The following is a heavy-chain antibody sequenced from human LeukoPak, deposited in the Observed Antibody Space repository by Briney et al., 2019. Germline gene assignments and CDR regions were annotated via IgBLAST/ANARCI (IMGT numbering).Heavy chain of an antibody. Sequence: ASVKVSCKASGYTFTSYDINWVRQATGQGLAWMGWMNPNSGNTGYAQKFQGRVTMTRNTSISTAYMELSSLRSEDTAVYYCARQGSTGYSVEAFDIWGQGTMVTVSS. V-gene: IGHV1-8*01. J-gene: IGHJ3*02. CDR3: ARQGSTGYSVEAFDI. CDR2: MNPNSGNT. CDR1: GYTFTSYD. D-gene: IGHD3-9*01.